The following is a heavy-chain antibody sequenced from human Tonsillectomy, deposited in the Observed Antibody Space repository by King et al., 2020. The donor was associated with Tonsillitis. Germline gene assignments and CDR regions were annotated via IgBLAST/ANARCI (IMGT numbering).Heavy chain of an antibody. D-gene: IGHD3-16*01. Sequence: VQLVESGGGLVQPGRSLRLSCAASGFTFDDYAMHWVRQAPGKGLEWVSGISWNSGSIGYADSVKGRFTISRDNAKNSLYLQMNSLRAEDTALYYCAKDTVMGEQQYFDSWGQETLVPVS. CDR1: GFTFDDYA. J-gene: IGHJ4*02. CDR3: AKDTVMGEQQYFDS. CDR2: ISWNSGSI. V-gene: IGHV3-9*01.